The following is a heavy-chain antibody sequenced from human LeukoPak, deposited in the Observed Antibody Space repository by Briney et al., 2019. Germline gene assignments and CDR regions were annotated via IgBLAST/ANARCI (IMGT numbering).Heavy chain of an antibody. Sequence: GGSLRLSCAASGFTFSSYGMHWVRQAPGKGLEWVAVISYDGSNKYYADSVKGRFTISRDNSKNTLYLQMNSLRAEDTAVYYCARGPSGYSSDWGQGTLVTVSS. CDR2: ISYDGSNK. CDR3: ARGPSGYSSD. J-gene: IGHJ4*02. D-gene: IGHD6-19*01. V-gene: IGHV3-30*03. CDR1: GFTFSSYG.